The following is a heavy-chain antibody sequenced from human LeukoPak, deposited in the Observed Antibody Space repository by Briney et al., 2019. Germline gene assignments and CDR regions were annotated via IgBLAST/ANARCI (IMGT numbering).Heavy chain of an antibody. Sequence: GGSLRLSCAASGFTFSGKWMHWVRQAPGKGLVWVSRVKGDGSSTSYADSVKGRFTISRDNAKNTLYLQMNSLRAEDTAVYYCVRLAVTDTNYWGQGSLVTVSS. D-gene: IGHD2-21*02. J-gene: IGHJ4*02. CDR2: VKGDGSST. CDR3: VRLAVTDTNY. V-gene: IGHV3-74*01. CDR1: GFTFSGKW.